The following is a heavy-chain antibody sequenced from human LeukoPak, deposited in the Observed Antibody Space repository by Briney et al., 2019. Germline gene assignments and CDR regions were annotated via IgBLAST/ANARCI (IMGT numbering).Heavy chain of an antibody. CDR2: ISRNSNYI. J-gene: IGHJ4*02. D-gene: IGHD6-6*01. Sequence: GGSLRLSCAASGFTFKNYNMDWVRQAPGKGLEWVSSISRNSNYIYYADSVKGRFAISRDNAKNSLFLEMNSLRAEDTAVYYCAKELVGRRGDSWGQGSLVIVSS. V-gene: IGHV3-21*01. CDR3: AKELVGRRGDS. CDR1: GFTFKNYN.